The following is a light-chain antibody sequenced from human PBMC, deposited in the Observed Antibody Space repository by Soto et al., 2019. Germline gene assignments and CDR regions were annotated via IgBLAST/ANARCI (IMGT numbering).Light chain of an antibody. J-gene: IGLJ2*01. CDR3: QSSDSSLSAVV. CDR1: SSNIGAGYD. Sequence: QPVLTQPPSVSGAPGQRVTISCTGSSSNIGAGYDVHWYQQLPGTAPKLLIYGNSNRPSGVPDRFSGSKSGTSASLAITGLQAEEEADYYCQSSDSSLSAVVFGGGTKLTVL. V-gene: IGLV1-40*01. CDR2: GNS.